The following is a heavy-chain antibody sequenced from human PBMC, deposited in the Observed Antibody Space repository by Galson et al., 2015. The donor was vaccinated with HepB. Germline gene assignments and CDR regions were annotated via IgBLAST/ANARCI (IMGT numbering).Heavy chain of an antibody. Sequence: TLSLTCAVYGGSFSGYYWSWIRQPPGKGLEWIGEINHSGSTNYNPSLKSRVTISVDTSKNQFSLKLSSVTAADTAVYYCARKRRVPAAIQYYFDYWGQGTLVTVSS. V-gene: IGHV4-34*01. CDR2: INHSGST. CDR1: GGSFSGYY. CDR3: ARKRRVPAAIQYYFDY. J-gene: IGHJ4*02. D-gene: IGHD2-2*01.